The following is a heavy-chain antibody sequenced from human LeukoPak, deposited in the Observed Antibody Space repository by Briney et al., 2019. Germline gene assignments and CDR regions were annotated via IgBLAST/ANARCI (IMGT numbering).Heavy chain of an antibody. CDR2: ISSSGGST. J-gene: IGHJ3*02. V-gene: IGHV3-23*01. D-gene: IGHD2-2*01. CDR3: ARSTSTEGDAFDI. Sequence: GGSLRLSCAASGFTFSSYAMSWVRQAPGKGLEWVSAISSSGGSTYYADSVKGRFTISRDNSKNTLYLQMNSLRAEDTAVYYCARSTSTEGDAFDIWGQGTMVTVSS. CDR1: GFTFSSYA.